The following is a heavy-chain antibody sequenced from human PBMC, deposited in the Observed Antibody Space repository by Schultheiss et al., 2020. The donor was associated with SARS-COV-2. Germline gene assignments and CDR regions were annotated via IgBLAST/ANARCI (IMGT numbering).Heavy chain of an antibody. CDR1: GGSISSYY. J-gene: IGHJ4*02. D-gene: IGHD3-22*01. CDR2: INHSGST. Sequence: SETLSLTCTVSGGSISSYYWSWIRQPPGKGLEWIGEINHSGSTYYNPSLKSRVTISVDTSKNQFSLKLSSVTAADTAVYYCARVALHYYDSSGYSDYWGQGTLVTVSS. CDR3: ARVALHYYDSSGYSDY. V-gene: IGHV4-34*01.